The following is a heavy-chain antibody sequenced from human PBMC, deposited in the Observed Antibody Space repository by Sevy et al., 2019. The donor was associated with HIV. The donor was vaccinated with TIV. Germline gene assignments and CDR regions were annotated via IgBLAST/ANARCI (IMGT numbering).Heavy chain of an antibody. D-gene: IGHD6-19*01. Sequence: GGSLRLSCTASGFTFGDYAMSWFRQAPGKGLEWVGFIRSKAYGGTTEYAASVKGRFTISRDDSKSIAYLQMNSLKTEDIAVYYCTRDFSSGWYRYYFDYWGQGTLVTVSS. CDR2: IRSKAYGGTT. J-gene: IGHJ4*02. CDR1: GFTFGDYA. CDR3: TRDFSSGWYRYYFDY. V-gene: IGHV3-49*03.